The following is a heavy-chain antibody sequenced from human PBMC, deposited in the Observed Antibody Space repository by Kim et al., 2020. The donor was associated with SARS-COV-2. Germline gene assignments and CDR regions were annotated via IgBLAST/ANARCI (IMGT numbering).Heavy chain of an antibody. V-gene: IGHV4-4*07. CDR2: IYTSGST. CDR3: ARGNYHGSGKFDP. CDR1: GGSITSYY. Sequence: SETLSLTCTVSGGSITSYYRSWIRQPAGKGLEWIGRIYTSGSTNYNPALKSRATMSVDTPKNQFSLNLTTVTAADAAVYYCARGNYHGSGKFDPWGQGTLVTVSS. D-gene: IGHD3-10*01. J-gene: IGHJ5*02.